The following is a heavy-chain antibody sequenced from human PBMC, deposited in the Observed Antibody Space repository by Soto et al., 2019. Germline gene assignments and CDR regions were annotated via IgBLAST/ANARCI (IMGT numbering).Heavy chain of an antibody. CDR2: MSLDGSNQ. CDR1: GFTFGDYA. D-gene: IGHD3-10*01. J-gene: IGHJ6*02. CDR3: ARDLKLSDHHYPYGIEI. Sequence: GGSLRLSCAASGFTFGDYAMHWVRQAPGKGLDWVAVMSLDGSNQYYADSVKGRFTIPRDNSKNTLYLQMNSLTAEDTAVYFCARDLKLSDHHYPYGIEIWGQGTPVTVFS. V-gene: IGHV3-30-3*01.